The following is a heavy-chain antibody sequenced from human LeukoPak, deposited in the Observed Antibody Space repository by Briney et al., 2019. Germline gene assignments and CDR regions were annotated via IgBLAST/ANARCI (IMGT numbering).Heavy chain of an antibody. J-gene: IGHJ4*02. CDR3: ARGGSYYYDSSGYYQAKGFDY. CDR1: GGSISSYY. CDR2: SYTSGST. Sequence: SETLSLTCTVSGGSISSYYWSWIRQPAGKGLEWIGRSYTSGSTNYNPSLKSRVTMSVDTSKNQFSLKLSSVTAADTAVYYRARGGSYYYDSSGYYQAKGFDYWGQGTLVTVSS. D-gene: IGHD3-22*01. V-gene: IGHV4-4*07.